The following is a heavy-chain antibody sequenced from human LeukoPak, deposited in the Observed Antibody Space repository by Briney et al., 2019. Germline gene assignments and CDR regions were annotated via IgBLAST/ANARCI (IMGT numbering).Heavy chain of an antibody. V-gene: IGHV1-69*01. Sequence: KISCEGSGYSFTTYWIGWVRQAPGQGLEWMGGIIPIFGTANYAQKFQGRVTITADESTSTAYMELSSLRSEDTAVYYCARGLQSLSNWFDPWGQGTLVTVSS. J-gene: IGHJ5*02. CDR2: IIPIFGTA. CDR1: GYSFTTYW. D-gene: IGHD2/OR15-2a*01. CDR3: ARGLQSLSNWFDP.